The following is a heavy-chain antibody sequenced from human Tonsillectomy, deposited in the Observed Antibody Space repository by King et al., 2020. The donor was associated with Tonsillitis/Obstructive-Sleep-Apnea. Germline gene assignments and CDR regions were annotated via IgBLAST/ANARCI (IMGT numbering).Heavy chain of an antibody. V-gene: IGHV5-51*01. J-gene: IGHJ4*02. CDR2: SYRGDSDT. CDR1: GYSFTTHW. CDR3: ARHESGTTELDY. D-gene: IGHD1-1*01. Sequence: QLVQSGAEVKKAGESLKISCKGSGYSFTTHWIGWVRQKPGKCLECMGISYRGDSDTRYSPSFQGQVTISADKSISTAYLRWSSLKASDTAMYYCARHESGTTELDYWGQGTLVTVSS.